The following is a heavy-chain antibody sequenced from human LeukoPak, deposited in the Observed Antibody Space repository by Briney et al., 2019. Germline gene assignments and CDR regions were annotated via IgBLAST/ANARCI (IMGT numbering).Heavy chain of an antibody. D-gene: IGHD5-18*01. CDR3: ARGGGYSYGTFFDY. CDR2: MNSGSTI. V-gene: IGHV3-21*05. Sequence: GGSLRLSCVASGFTFTSYSLNWARQAPGKGLEWVSYMNSGSTIYYADSVKGRFIISRDNTKNSLYLQMDRLRAEDTAVYYCARGGGYSYGTFFDYWGQGSLVTVSA. J-gene: IGHJ4*02. CDR1: GFTFTSYS.